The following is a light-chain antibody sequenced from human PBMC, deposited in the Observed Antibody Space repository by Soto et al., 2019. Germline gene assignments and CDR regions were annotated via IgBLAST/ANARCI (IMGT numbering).Light chain of an antibody. CDR3: KSYTTSNTYV. V-gene: IGLV2-14*01. Sequence: SVLTQPASVSGSPGQSIAISCTGTSNDVGSYNYVSWYQQHPGKAPKLMIYDVTNRPSGVSDRFSGSKSGNTASPTISGLQAEDEADYYCKSYTTSNTYVFGSGTKVTVL. CDR1: SNDVGSYNY. J-gene: IGLJ1*01. CDR2: DVT.